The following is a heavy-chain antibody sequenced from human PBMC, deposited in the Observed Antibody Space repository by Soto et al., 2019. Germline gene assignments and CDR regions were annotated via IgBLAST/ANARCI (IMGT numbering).Heavy chain of an antibody. CDR1: GFTFNTYS. CDR3: ARAGGTTVTGLWHFDS. V-gene: IGHV3-33*01. Sequence: LRLSCEASGFTFNTYSMHWVRQPPGKGLEWLAAIWYDGTQKYYADSVKGRFIISRDNSKKTLYLEMNNLRAEDTAVYYCARAGGTTVTGLWHFDSWGQGTLVTVSS. CDR2: IWYDGTQK. D-gene: IGHD4-17*01. J-gene: IGHJ4*02.